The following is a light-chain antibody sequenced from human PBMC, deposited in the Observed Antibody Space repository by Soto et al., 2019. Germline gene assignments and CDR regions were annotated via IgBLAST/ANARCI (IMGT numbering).Light chain of an antibody. J-gene: IGLJ1*01. CDR1: SSDLGCYNY. CDR2: EVS. V-gene: IGLV2-14*01. CDR3: TSYTSSSTLDV. Sequence: SVLTXPASVSGSPGQSGTISCTGTSSDLGCYNYVSCYQQHPGKAPKLMIYEVSNRPSAVSNSCSVSKAGNTASLTISGLQAEDAAHYYCTSYTSSSTLDVFGTGSKVIVL.